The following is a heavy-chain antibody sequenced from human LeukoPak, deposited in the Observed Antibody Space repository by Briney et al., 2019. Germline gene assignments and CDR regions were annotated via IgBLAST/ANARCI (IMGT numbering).Heavy chain of an antibody. Sequence: TGGSLGLSCAASGFTFSSYWMSWVRQAPGKGVEWVANIKQDGSEKYYVDSVKGRFTISRDNTKNSLYLQMNSLRAEDTAVYYCARDGYSSSSVLRYWGQGTLVTVSS. D-gene: IGHD6-6*01. CDR3: ARDGYSSSSVLRY. V-gene: IGHV3-7*01. J-gene: IGHJ4*02. CDR1: GFTFSSYW. CDR2: IKQDGSEK.